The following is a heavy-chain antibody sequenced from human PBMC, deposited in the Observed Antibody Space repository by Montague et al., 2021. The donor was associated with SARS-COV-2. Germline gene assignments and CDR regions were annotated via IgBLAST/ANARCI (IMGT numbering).Heavy chain of an antibody. D-gene: IGHD4/OR15-4a*01. CDR3: ARDATMVSHSYFDY. V-gene: IGHV4-4*02. Sequence: SETLSLTCAVSGGSISSSNWWSWVRQPPWKGLEWIGEIYHSGSTDYNPSLKSRVTISVDKSKNQFSLKLSSVTAADTAVYYCARDATMVSHSYFDYWGQGTLVTVSS. CDR2: IYHSGST. J-gene: IGHJ4*02. CDR1: GGSISSSNW.